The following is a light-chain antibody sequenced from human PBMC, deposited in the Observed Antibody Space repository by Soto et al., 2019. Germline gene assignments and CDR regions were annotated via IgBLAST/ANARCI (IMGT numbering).Light chain of an antibody. CDR1: SSDVGTYNY. CDR3: CSYTTSSTYV. J-gene: IGLJ1*01. Sequence: QSALTQPPSASGSPGQTVAISCTGTSSDVGTYNYVSWYQQHPGKAPKLMIYDVIQRPSGVPARFSGSKSGNTASLTVSGLQPEDEADYYCCSYTTSSTYVFGTGTKVIVL. CDR2: DVI. V-gene: IGLV2-8*01.